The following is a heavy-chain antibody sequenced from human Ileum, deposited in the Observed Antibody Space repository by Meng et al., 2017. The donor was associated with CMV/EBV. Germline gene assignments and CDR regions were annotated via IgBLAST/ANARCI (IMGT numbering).Heavy chain of an antibody. CDR3: TKDQVLL. CDR1: GFTFSNHE. J-gene: IGHJ4*02. D-gene: IGHD3-10*01. CDR2: IRYDGDNK. Sequence: VRLVGSGGGVVQPGRSLRLSCTAPGFTFSNHEHWIRQAPGKGLEWVAFIRYDGDNKYYADSVTGRFTISRDNFNNMLYLQMNSLRTEDTAVYYCTKDQVLLWGQGTLVTVSS. V-gene: IGHV3-30*02.